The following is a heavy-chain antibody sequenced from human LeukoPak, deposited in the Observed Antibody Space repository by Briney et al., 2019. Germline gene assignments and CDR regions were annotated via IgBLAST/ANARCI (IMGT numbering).Heavy chain of an antibody. D-gene: IGHD3-22*01. V-gene: IGHV3-23*01. Sequence: GGSLRLSCAASGFTFSSYAMSWVRQAPGKGLEWVSGISGSGGSTYYADSAKGRFTISRDNSKHTLYLQMNSLRAEDTAVYYCAKDASPTYYYDSSGYYYFDYWGQGTLVTVSS. J-gene: IGHJ4*02. CDR3: AKDASPTYYYDSSGYYYFDY. CDR2: ISGSGGST. CDR1: GFTFSSYA.